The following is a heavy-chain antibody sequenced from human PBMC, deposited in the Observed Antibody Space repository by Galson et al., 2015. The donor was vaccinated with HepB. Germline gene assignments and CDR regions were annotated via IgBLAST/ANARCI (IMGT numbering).Heavy chain of an antibody. D-gene: IGHD2-21*02. CDR2: ISSSGSTI. V-gene: IGHV3-48*03. CDR3: ARDFKGIPLEDGDPGGAFDI. CDR1: GFTFSSYE. J-gene: IGHJ3*02. Sequence: SLRLSCAASGFTFSSYEMNWVRQAPGKGLEWVSYISSSGSTIYYADSVKGRFTISRDNAKNSLYLQMNSLRAEDTAVYYCARDFKGIPLEDGDPGGAFDIWGQGTMVTVSS.